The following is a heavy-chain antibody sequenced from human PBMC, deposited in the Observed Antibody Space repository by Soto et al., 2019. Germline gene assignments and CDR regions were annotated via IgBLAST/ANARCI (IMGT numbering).Heavy chain of an antibody. Sequence: EVHLVESGGGLVQPGGSLRLSCAASGFTFSSYCMHWVRQAPGKGLVWVSRINSDGSSIRYADSVKGRFTISRDNAKNTRYLQMNNLRDDDLVVYYWATSIAVGGGCWGQRTLVTVSS. CDR2: INSDGSSI. J-gene: IGHJ4*02. V-gene: IGHV3-74*01. CDR3: ATSIAVGGGC. CDR1: GFTFSSYC. D-gene: IGHD3-16*01.